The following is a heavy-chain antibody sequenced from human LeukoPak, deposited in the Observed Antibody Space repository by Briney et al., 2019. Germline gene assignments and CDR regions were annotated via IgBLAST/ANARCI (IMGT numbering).Heavy chain of an antibody. Sequence: GGSLRLSCAASGFTFSSYGIHWVRQAPGKGLEWVSAISGSGGSTYYADSVKGRFTISRDNSKNTLYLQMNSLRAEDTAVYYCAKPRGHYDSSGYLVYWGQGTLVTVSS. D-gene: IGHD3-22*01. CDR1: GFTFSSYG. J-gene: IGHJ4*02. CDR3: AKPRGHYDSSGYLVY. CDR2: ISGSGGST. V-gene: IGHV3-23*01.